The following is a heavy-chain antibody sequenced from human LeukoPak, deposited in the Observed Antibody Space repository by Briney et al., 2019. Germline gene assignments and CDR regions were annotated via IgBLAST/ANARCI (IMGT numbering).Heavy chain of an antibody. CDR1: GSNFSSHW. J-gene: IGHJ3*02. CDR3: ARGYCSGTSCFGAFDI. V-gene: IGHV3-7*01. CDR2: IGQDGTEK. Sequence: GGSLRLSCAASGSNFSSHWMSWVRQAPGKGLEWVANIGQDGTEKNYVDFVKGRFTISRDNAKNSLYLQMSSLRAEDTAVYHCARGYCSGTSCFGAFDIWGQGTMVPVSS. D-gene: IGHD2-2*01.